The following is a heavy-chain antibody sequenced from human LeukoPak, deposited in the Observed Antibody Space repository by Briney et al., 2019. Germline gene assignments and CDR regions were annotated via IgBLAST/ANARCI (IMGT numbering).Heavy chain of an antibody. CDR2: ISGSGGST. V-gene: IGHV3-23*01. CDR3: AKDPPYYDFWSGYYKAHDAFDI. CDR1: GFTFSSYA. J-gene: IGHJ3*02. D-gene: IGHD3-3*01. Sequence: GGSLRLSCAASGFTFSSYAMSWVRQAPGKGLEWVSAISGSGGSTYYADSVKGRFTISRDNSKNTLYLQINSLRAEDTAVYYCAKDPPYYDFWSGYYKAHDAFDIWGQGTMVTVSS.